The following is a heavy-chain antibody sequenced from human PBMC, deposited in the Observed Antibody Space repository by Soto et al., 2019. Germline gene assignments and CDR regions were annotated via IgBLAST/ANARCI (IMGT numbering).Heavy chain of an antibody. CDR3: ARDQFTYYYDSSGSYGMDV. CDR1: GYTFTGYY. D-gene: IGHD3-22*01. Sequence: ASVKVSCKASGYTFTGYYMHWVRQAPGQGLEWMGWINPNSGGTNYAQKFQGWVTMTRDTSISTAYMELSRLRSDDTAVYYCARDQFTYYYDSSGSYGMDVWGQGTTVTVSS. CDR2: INPNSGGT. J-gene: IGHJ6*02. V-gene: IGHV1-2*04.